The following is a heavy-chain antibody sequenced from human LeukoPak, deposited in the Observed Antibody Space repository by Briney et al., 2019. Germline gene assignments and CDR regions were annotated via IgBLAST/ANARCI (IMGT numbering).Heavy chain of an antibody. Sequence: GGSLRLSCAASGFTFSSYWMNWDRQAPGKGLEWVANIKQDGSETYYVDSVKGRFNISRDNAKNSLFLQMNSLRGEDTAVYYCARSGGRGSGWAYWGQGILVTVSS. CDR3: ARSGGRGSGWAY. D-gene: IGHD6-25*01. J-gene: IGHJ4*02. V-gene: IGHV3-7*01. CDR1: GFTFSSYW. CDR2: IKQDGSET.